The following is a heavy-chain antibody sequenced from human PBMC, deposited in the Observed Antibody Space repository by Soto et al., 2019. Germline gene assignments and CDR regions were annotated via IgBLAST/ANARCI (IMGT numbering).Heavy chain of an antibody. D-gene: IGHD3-9*01. J-gene: IGHJ4*02. CDR2: TSTKVNGYTT. CDR1: GLTFSDHY. Sequence: EVLLVESGGGLVQPGGSLRLSCAASGLTFSDHYMDWVRQAPGRGLEWVTRTSTKVNGYTTEYAASVKDIFIISRDDSKHSLYLHINLLKFDHTAVYYCARLHKIAAGRHLDIWGQRTLVPVFS. V-gene: IGHV3-72*01. CDR3: ARLHKIAAGRHLDI.